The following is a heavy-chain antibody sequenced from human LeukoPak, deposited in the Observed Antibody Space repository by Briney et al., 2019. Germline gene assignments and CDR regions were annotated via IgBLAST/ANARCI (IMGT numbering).Heavy chain of an antibody. V-gene: IGHV3-74*01. D-gene: IGHD3-10*01. Sequence: GGSLRLSCTASGFTFSDFWMPWVRRAPGKGLVWVSRIRGDGNDANYADSVKGRFTISRDNAQNTLYLQMNSLRADDTAVYYCASDRVLGSGSLDNWGQGVLVTVSS. J-gene: IGHJ4*02. CDR3: ASDRVLGSGSLDN. CDR1: GFTFSDFW. CDR2: IRGDGNDA.